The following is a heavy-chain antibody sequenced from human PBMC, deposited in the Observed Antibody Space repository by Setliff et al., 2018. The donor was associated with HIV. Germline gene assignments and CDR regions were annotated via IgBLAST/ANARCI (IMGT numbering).Heavy chain of an antibody. CDR2: VIPMYGVA. CDR1: GGTFSSYV. Sequence: GASVKVSCKASGGTFSSYVISWVRQAPGQGPEWMGGVIPMYGVANYAQKFQGRVTITTDESTSTVYMELSSLRSEDTAVYYCALPYCGGGNCWSSASLPPAGWFDPWGQGTLVTVSS. D-gene: IGHD2-15*01. V-gene: IGHV1-69*05. CDR3: ALPYCGGGNCWSSASLPPAGWFDP. J-gene: IGHJ5*02.